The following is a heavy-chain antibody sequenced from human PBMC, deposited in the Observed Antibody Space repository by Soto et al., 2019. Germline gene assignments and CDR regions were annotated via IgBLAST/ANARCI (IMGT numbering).Heavy chain of an antibody. CDR3: ACQYYYGSGSYYGEATFDY. Sequence: VASVKVSCKASGYTFTSYGISWVRQAPGQGLEWMGWISAYNGNTNYAQKLQGRVTMTTDTSTSTAYMELRSLRSDDTAVYYCACQYYYGSGSYYGEATFDYWGQGTLVTVSS. V-gene: IGHV1-18*01. D-gene: IGHD3-10*01. J-gene: IGHJ4*02. CDR1: GYTFTSYG. CDR2: ISAYNGNT.